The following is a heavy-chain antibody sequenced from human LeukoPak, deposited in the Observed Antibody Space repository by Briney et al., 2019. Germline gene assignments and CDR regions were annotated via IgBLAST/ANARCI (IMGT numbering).Heavy chain of an antibody. CDR2: ISTSSLYI. V-gene: IGHV3-21*01. CDR3: ARDSDWNDGLDY. J-gene: IGHJ4*02. CDR1: GFTFSSYS. D-gene: IGHD1-1*01. Sequence: GGSLRLPCAASGFTFSSYSMNWVRQAPGKGLEWVSSISTSSLYIYYADSVKGRFTVSRNNARNSLYLQVNSLRAEDTAVYYCARDSDWNDGLDYWGQGTLVTVSS.